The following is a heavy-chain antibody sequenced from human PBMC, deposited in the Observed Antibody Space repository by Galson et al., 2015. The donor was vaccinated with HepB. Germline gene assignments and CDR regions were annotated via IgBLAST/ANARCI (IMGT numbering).Heavy chain of an antibody. CDR3: ARFPHSSSWDDSYYYMDV. D-gene: IGHD6-13*01. J-gene: IGHJ6*03. CDR2: MDPISGNT. CDR1: GFSLSTYD. Sequence: SVKVSCKASGFSLSTYDINWVRQATGQGLEWLGWMDPISGNTGYAQKFQGRITMTRNTSISTAYMELRSLRSEDTAVYYCARFPHSSSWDDSYYYMDVWGRGTLVTVSS. V-gene: IGHV1-8*01.